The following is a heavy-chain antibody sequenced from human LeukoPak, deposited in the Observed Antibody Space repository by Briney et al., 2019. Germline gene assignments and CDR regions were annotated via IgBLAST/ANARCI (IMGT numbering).Heavy chain of an antibody. CDR3: TRGSIAYYYMDV. D-gene: IGHD3-22*01. CDR2: IYYSGST. V-gene: IGHV4-59*01. CDR1: GGSLSSYY. J-gene: IGHJ6*03. Sequence: SETLSLTCTVSGGSLSSYYWSWIRQPPGKGLEWIGNIYYSGSTNYNPSLKSRVTISVDTSKNQFSLKLSSVTAADTAVYYCTRGSIAYYYMDVWGKGTTVTISS.